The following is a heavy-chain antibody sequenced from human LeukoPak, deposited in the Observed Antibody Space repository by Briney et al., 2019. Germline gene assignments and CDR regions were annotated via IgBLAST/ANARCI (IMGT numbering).Heavy chain of an antibody. D-gene: IGHD4-17*01. Sequence: SETLSLTCTVYGGSFSGYYWGWIRQPSGKGLEWIGEIKHSGSTNYNPSLKSRVTISVDTSKNQFSLKLSSVTAADTAVYYCARARDYARWYFDYWGQGTLVTVSS. V-gene: IGHV4-34*01. J-gene: IGHJ4*02. CDR2: IKHSGST. CDR1: GGSFSGYY. CDR3: ARARDYARWYFDY.